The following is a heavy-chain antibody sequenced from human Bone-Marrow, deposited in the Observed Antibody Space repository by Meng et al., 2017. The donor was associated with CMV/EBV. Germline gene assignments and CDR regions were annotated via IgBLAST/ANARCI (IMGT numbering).Heavy chain of an antibody. J-gene: IGHJ4*02. D-gene: IGHD1-26*01. Sequence: SETLSLTCTVSGYSISSGYYWGWIRQPPGKGLEWIGSIYHSGSTYYNPSLKSRVTISVDTSKNQFSLKLSSVTAADTAVYYCARDGWGGGSPTIDYWGQGTLVTVS. CDR2: IYHSGST. V-gene: IGHV4-38-2*02. CDR3: ARDGWGGGSPTIDY. CDR1: GYSISSGYY.